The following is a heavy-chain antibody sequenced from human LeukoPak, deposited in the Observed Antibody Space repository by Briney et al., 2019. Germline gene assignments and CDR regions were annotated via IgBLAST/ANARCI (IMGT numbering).Heavy chain of an antibody. J-gene: IGHJ4*02. V-gene: IGHV1-69*04. D-gene: IGHD6-13*01. CDR1: GGTFSSYA. Sequence: ASVKVSCKASGGTFSSYAISWVRQAPGQGLEWLGRIIPILGIANYAQRFQGRVTITPDKSTSTAYMELSSLRSEDTAVYYCALSSSSWSNFDYWGQGTLVAVSS. CDR2: IIPILGIA. CDR3: ALSSSSWSNFDY.